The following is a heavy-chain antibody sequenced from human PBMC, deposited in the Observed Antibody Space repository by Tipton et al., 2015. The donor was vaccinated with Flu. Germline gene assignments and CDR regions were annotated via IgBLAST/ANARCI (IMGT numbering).Heavy chain of an antibody. CDR2: IYHSGSI. V-gene: IGHV4-4*02. Sequence: TLSLTCAVSDGSISTGNWWSWVRQPPGKGLEWIGEIYHSGSINYNPSLKSRVTISVDKSKNQFSLNLSSVTAADTAVYYCARVPFVLDYYGSGSYFDYWGQGTLVTVSS. CDR1: DGSISTGNW. CDR3: ARVPFVLDYYGSGSYFDY. D-gene: IGHD3-10*01. J-gene: IGHJ4*02.